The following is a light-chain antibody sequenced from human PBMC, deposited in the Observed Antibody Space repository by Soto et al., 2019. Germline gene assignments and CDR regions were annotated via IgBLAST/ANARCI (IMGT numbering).Light chain of an antibody. CDR3: CSYAGSRSYV. J-gene: IGLJ1*01. CDR1: SSDVGTYNL. CDR2: EGS. V-gene: IGLV2-23*01. Sequence: ALTQPASVSGSPGQSITISCTGTSSDVGTYNLVSWYQQHPGKAPKLIIYEGSKRPSGVSNRFSGSKSGNTASLTISGLQAEDEADYYCCSYAGSRSYVFGTGTKVTVL.